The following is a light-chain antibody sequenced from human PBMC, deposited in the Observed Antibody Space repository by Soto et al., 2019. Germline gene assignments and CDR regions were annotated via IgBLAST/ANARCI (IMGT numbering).Light chain of an antibody. V-gene: IGLV2-18*02. CDR1: SSDVGRYDR. CDR2: EVT. Sequence: LTQPPSVSGSPGQSVTISCTGTSSDVGRYDRVSWYQQSPGTAPKLIIYEVTNRPSGVPDRFSGSKSGNTASLTISGLQAEDEADFYCSSYTSSSRHIFGTGTKVTVL. CDR3: SSYTSSSRHI. J-gene: IGLJ1*01.